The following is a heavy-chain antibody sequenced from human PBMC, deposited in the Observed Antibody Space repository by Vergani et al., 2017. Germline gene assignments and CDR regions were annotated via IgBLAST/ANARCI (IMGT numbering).Heavy chain of an antibody. CDR1: GGTFSSFA. J-gene: IGHJ2*01. CDR3: ARETVVYSSSLWVGVDL. D-gene: IGHD6-13*01. Sequence: QVQLVQSGAEVKKPGSSVKVSCKASGGTFSSFAISWVRQAPGQGLEWMGRIIPIFGTANYAQKFRGRVTSTAEESTSTTYMELSSLRSEDTAVYYCARETVVYSSSLWVGVDLWGRGTLVTVSS. V-gene: IGHV1-69*13. CDR2: IIPIFGTA.